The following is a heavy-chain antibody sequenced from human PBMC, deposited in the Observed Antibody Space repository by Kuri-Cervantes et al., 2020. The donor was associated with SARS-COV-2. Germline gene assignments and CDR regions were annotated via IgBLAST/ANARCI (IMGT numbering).Heavy chain of an antibody. D-gene: IGHD3-22*01. CDR3: VAVSSGYYSYEVDY. CDR1: GGSISSGGYS. Sequence: SETLSLTCAVSGGSISSGGYSWSWIRQPPGKGLEWIGYIYHRGSTYYNPSLKSRVTISVDRSKNQFSLKPSSVTAEDTAVYYCVAVSSGYYSYEVDYWGQGTLVTVSS. V-gene: IGHV4-30-2*01. CDR2: IYHRGST. J-gene: IGHJ4*02.